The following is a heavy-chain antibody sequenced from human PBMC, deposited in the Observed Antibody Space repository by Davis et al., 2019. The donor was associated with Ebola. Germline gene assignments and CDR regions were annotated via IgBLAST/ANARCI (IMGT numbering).Heavy chain of an antibody. V-gene: IGHV4-34*01. J-gene: IGHJ5*02. CDR3: ARYRPSFSSSWPNNWFDP. CDR1: GGSFRGYY. Sequence: QTLSLTCAVYGGSFRGYYWSWIRQLPGKGLEWIGEINHSGSTNYNPSLKSRVTISVDTSKNQFSLKLSSVTAADTAVYYCARYRPSFSSSWPNNWFDPWGQGTLVTVSS. D-gene: IGHD6-13*01. CDR2: INHSGST.